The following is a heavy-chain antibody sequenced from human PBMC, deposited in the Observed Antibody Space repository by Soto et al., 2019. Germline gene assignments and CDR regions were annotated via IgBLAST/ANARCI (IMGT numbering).Heavy chain of an antibody. D-gene: IGHD2-2*01. Sequence: GASVKLSCKASGYTFTSYTISWVRQAPGQGLEWMGRIIPILGIANYAQKFQGRVTITADKSTSTAYMELSSLRSEDTAVYYCARDCSSTSCYAYPWGQGTLVTVSS. J-gene: IGHJ5*02. V-gene: IGHV1-69*04. CDR1: GYTFTSYT. CDR2: IIPILGIA. CDR3: ARDCSSTSCYAYP.